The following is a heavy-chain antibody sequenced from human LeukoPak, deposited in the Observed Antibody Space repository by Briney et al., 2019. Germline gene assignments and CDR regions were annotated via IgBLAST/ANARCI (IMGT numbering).Heavy chain of an antibody. D-gene: IGHD3-22*01. CDR1: GFTFSSYD. J-gene: IGHJ4*02. Sequence: GGSLRLSCAAFGFTFSSYDMHWVRHATGKGLEWVSAIGTAGDTYYPGSVKGRFTISRENAKNSLYLQMNSLRAGDTAVYYCARGIGDYDSSGRNYYFDYWGQGTLVTVSS. CDR3: ARGIGDYDSSGRNYYFDY. CDR2: IGTAGDT. V-gene: IGHV3-13*01.